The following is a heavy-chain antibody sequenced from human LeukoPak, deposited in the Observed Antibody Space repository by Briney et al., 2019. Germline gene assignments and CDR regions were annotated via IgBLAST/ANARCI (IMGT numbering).Heavy chain of an antibody. J-gene: IGHJ4*02. CDR1: GFTVSSNY. V-gene: IGHV3-23*01. Sequence: PGGSLRLSCAASGFTVSSNYMSWVRQAPGKGLEWVSAISGSGGSTYYADSVKGRFTISRDNSKNTLYLQMNSLRAEDTAVYYCAKDLLSGSSSSFDYWGQGTLVTVSS. D-gene: IGHD1-26*01. CDR2: ISGSGGST. CDR3: AKDLLSGSSSSFDY.